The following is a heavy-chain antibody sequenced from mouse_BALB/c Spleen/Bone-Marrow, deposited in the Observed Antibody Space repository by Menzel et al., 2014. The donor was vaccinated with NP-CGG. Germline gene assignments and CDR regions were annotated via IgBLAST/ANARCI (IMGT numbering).Heavy chain of an antibody. CDR2: FAPGSGST. V-gene: IGHV1S41*01. CDR1: GYTFSSYW. Sequence: DLVKPGASVKLSCKASGYTFSSYWINWLKQWPGQGLEWIGRFAPGSGSTNYNEVFKGKATLTVDPSSATAYIQLDSLSSEDSAVYFCARSEFGTCHFYFDVWGAGTTVTVSS. J-gene: IGHJ1*01. CDR3: ARSEFGTCHFYFDV. D-gene: IGHD6-1*01.